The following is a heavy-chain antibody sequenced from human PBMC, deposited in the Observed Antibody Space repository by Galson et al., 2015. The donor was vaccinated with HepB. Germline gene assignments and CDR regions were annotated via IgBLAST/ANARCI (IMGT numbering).Heavy chain of an antibody. D-gene: IGHD2-2*01. V-gene: IGHV1-69*04. J-gene: IGHJ4*02. Sequence: SVKVSCKASGGTFSTYAVNWVRQAPGQDLEWMGRILPIRDIANYAQKFQGRVTITADKSTSTAYMELTNLRSEDTALYYCSRGAVPAANAPFDYWGQGTPVTVSS. CDR1: GGTFSTYA. CDR2: ILPIRDIA. CDR3: SRGAVPAANAPFDY.